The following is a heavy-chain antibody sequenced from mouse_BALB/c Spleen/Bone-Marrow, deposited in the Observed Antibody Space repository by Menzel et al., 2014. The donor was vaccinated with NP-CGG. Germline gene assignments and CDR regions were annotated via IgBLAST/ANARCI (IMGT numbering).Heavy chain of an antibody. J-gene: IGHJ2*01. CDR3: ARGRDWFDY. V-gene: IGHV5-6-3*01. CDR2: ISGSGSST. CDR1: GFTFXGYG. Sequence: EVKLVDSGGGLVQPGGSLKLSCAASGFTFXGYGMSWVRQTPDKGLELVATISGSGSSTYYPDSVKGRFTISRDNARNTLYLQMSSLKSEDTAMYYCARGRDWFDYWGQGTTLTVSS. D-gene: IGHD3-3*01.